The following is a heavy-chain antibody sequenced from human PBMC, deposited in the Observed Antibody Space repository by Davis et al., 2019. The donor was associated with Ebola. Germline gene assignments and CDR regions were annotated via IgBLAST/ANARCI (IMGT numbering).Heavy chain of an antibody. J-gene: IGHJ3*02. D-gene: IGHD3-22*01. V-gene: IGHV3-7*01. CDR3: ARDYYDNSGDGFDI. Sequence: GESLKISCAASGVMFSRYWMSWVRQAPGKGLEWVANIKEDGCATNYVDSVKGRFTISRDNAKKSLYLQLNSLRADDTAMYYCARDYYDNSGDGFDIWGQGTMVTVSS. CDR2: IKEDGCAT. CDR1: GVMFSRYW.